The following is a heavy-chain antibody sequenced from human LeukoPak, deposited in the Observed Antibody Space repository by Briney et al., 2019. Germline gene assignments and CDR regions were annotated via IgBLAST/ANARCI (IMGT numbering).Heavy chain of an antibody. D-gene: IGHD1-14*01. J-gene: IGHJ4*02. CDR1: GFTFSSYW. CDR3: ANPVISYRNRFDY. CDR2: ISASGGST. V-gene: IGHV3-23*01. Sequence: GGSLRLSCAASGFTFSSYWMNWARQAPGKGLEWVSVISASGGSTYYADSVKGRFTISRDNSKNTLYLQMNSLLAEDTAVYYCANPVISYRNRFDYWGQGTLVTVSS.